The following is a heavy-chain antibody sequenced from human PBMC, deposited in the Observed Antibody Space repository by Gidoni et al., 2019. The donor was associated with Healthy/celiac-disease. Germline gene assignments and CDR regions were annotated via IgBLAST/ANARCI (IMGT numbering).Heavy chain of an antibody. V-gene: IGHV4-30-4*01. CDR3: AGGGGVLRFLEWLILFDY. CDR1: GGSISSGDYY. Sequence: QVQLQESRPGLVKPSQTLSLTCTVSGGSISSGDYYWSWIRQPPGTGLEWIGYTYYSGSTYYNPSLKSRVTISVDTSKNQFSLKLSSVTAADTAVYYCAGGGGVLRFLEWLILFDYWGQGTLVTVSS. J-gene: IGHJ4*02. CDR2: TYYSGST. D-gene: IGHD3-3*01.